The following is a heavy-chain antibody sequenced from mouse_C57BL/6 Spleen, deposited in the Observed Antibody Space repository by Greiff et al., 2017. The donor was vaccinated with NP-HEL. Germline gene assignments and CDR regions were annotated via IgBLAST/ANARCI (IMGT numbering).Heavy chain of an antibody. CDR2: IYPGNSDT. CDR1: GYTFTSYW. V-gene: IGHV1-5*01. J-gene: IGHJ2*01. CDR3: TRSYYGNYDDFDY. Sequence: EVQLQQSGTVLARPGASVKMSCKTSGYTFTSYWMHWVKQRPGQGLEWIGAIYPGNSDTSYNQKFKGKAKLTAVTSASTAYMELSSLTNEDSAVYYCTRSYYGNYDDFDYWGQGTTLTVSS. D-gene: IGHD2-10*01.